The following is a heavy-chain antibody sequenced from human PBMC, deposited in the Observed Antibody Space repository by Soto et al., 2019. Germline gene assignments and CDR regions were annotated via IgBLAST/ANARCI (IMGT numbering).Heavy chain of an antibody. CDR1: GFTFSNYI. V-gene: IGHV3-30-3*01. D-gene: IGHD2-21*02. CDR2: ILHDGNNK. Sequence: PGGSLRLSCAASGFTFSNYIMHWVRQAPGKGLEWVAIILHDGNNKYYGPSFQGQVTISVDKSISTVYLQWSSLKASDTAMYYCGLRVVTVTFDPNYFDSWGQGTLVTVSS. J-gene: IGHJ4*02. CDR3: GLRVVTVTFDPNYFDS.